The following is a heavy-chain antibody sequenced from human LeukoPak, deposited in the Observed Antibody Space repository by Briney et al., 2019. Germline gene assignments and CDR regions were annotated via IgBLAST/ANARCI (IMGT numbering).Heavy chain of an antibody. J-gene: IGHJ5*02. V-gene: IGHV4-61*10. CDR2: IYYSGST. CDR1: GASISSGSYF. D-gene: IGHD4-17*01. Sequence: PSETLSLTCTVSGASISSGSYFWSWVRQPAGKGLEWIGYIYYSGSTNYNPFLKSRVTISVDTSKNQFSLKLSSVTAADTAVYYCARVVHGDYVIWFDPWGQGTLVTVSS. CDR3: ARVVHGDYVIWFDP.